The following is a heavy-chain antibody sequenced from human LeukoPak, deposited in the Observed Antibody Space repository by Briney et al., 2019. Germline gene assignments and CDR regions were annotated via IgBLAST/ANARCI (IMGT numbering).Heavy chain of an antibody. J-gene: IGHJ3*02. CDR1: GFTFSNAW. D-gene: IGHD1-26*01. V-gene: IGHV3-15*01. CDR2: IKSKTDGGTT. CDR3: TTDSGSYAPDAFDI. Sequence: GGSLRLSCAASGFTFSNAWMSWVRQAPGKGLEWVGRIKSKTDGGTTDYAAPVKGRFTISSDDSKNTLYLQMNRLNTEDTAVYYCTTDSGSYAPDAFDIWGQGTMVTVSS.